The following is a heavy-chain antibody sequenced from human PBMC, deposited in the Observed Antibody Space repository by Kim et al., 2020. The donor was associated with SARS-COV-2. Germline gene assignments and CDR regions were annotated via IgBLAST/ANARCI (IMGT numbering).Heavy chain of an antibody. CDR2: IYTSGST. CDR3: ASLYSTGWYYFDY. J-gene: IGHJ4*02. D-gene: IGHD6-19*01. Sequence: SETLSLTCTVSGGSISSGSFYWSWIRQPAGKGLEWIGRIYTSGSTNYNPSLKSRVTISVDTSKNQFSLKLSSVTAADTAVYYCASLYSTGWYYFDYWGQGTLVTVSS. V-gene: IGHV4-61*02. CDR1: GGSISSGSFY.